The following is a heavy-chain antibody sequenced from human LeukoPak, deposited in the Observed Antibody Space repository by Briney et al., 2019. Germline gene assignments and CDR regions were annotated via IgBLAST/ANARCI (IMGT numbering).Heavy chain of an antibody. J-gene: IGHJ3*02. CDR1: GFTFSNYE. D-gene: IGHD5-12*01. CDR2: IISSGSTL. Sequence: GGSLRLSCAASGFTFSNYEMYWVRQAPGKGLEWVSYIISSGSTLYYANSVKGRFTISRDNAKNSLYLQMNSLRAEDTAVYYCARDGSGYGHDAFDIWGQGTMVTVSS. V-gene: IGHV3-48*03. CDR3: ARDGSGYGHDAFDI.